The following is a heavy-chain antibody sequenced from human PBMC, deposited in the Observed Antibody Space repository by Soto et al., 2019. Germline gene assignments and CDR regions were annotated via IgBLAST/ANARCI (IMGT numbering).Heavy chain of an antibody. V-gene: IGHV3-74*01. J-gene: IGHJ6*02. Sequence: EVQLVESGGGLVQPGGSLRLSCAASGFTFSSYWMHWVRQAPGKGLVWVSRIDNAGSSVRYADSVKGRFTISRDNAKNTLYLQMNSLRAEDTAVYYCTRVCGSVRRMDVWGQGTTVTVSS. D-gene: IGHD1-26*01. CDR1: GFTFSSYW. CDR3: TRVCGSVRRMDV. CDR2: IDNAGSSV.